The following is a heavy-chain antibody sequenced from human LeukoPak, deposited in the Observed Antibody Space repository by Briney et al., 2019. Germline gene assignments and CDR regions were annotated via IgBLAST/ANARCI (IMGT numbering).Heavy chain of an antibody. D-gene: IGHD1-26*01. CDR1: GGSISSGGYY. V-gene: IGHV4-31*03. J-gene: IGHJ4*02. CDR3: ARDRSGSYYGFDY. Sequence: SSETLSLTCTVSGGSISSGGYYWSWIRQHPGKGLEWIGYIYYSGSTYYNPSLKSRVTISVDTSKNQFSLKLSSVTAADTAVYYCARDRSGSYYGFDYWGQGTLVTVSS. CDR2: IYYSGST.